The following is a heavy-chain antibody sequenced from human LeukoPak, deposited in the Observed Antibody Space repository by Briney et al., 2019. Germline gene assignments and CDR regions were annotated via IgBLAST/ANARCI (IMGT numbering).Heavy chain of an antibody. D-gene: IGHD3-16*02. V-gene: IGHV4-4*07. CDR2: IYATGTT. CDR1: GGSISGDF. Sequence: TSETLSLTCTVSGGSISGDFWSWIRQPAGKGLEWIGRIYATGTTNYNPSLKSRVTTSVDTSKNQFSLNLTSVTAADTAVYYCAREGGGSNRCLDWGQGTLVTVSS. J-gene: IGHJ1*01. CDR3: AREGGGSNRCLD.